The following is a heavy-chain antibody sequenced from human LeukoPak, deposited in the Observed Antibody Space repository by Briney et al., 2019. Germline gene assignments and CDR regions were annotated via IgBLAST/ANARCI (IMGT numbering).Heavy chain of an antibody. CDR1: GYTFTGYY. CDR2: INPNSGGT. D-gene: IGHD2-15*01. J-gene: IGHJ4*02. CDR3: ARDRCSGGSCYSFDY. V-gene: IGHV1-2*04. Sequence: EASVKVSCKASGYTFTGYYMHWVRQAPEQGLEWMGWINPNSGGTNYAQKFQGWVTMTRDTSISTAYMELSRLRSDDTAVYYCARDRCSGGSCYSFDYWGQGTLVTVSS.